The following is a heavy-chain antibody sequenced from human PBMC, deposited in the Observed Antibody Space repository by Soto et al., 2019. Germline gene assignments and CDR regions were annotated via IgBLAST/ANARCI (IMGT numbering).Heavy chain of an antibody. CDR3: ARDSDLSSGFDY. J-gene: IGHJ4*02. V-gene: IGHV4-31*03. CDR2: IYYSGST. Sequence: SETLSLTCTVSGGSISSGGYYWSWIRQHPGEGLEWIGYIYYSGSTYYNPSLKSRVTISVDTSKNQFSLKLSSVTAADTAVYYCARDSDLSSGFDYWGQGTLVTVSS. D-gene: IGHD3-22*01. CDR1: GGSISSGGYY.